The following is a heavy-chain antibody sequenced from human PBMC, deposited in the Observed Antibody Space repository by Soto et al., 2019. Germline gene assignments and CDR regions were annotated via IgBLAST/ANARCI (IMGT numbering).Heavy chain of an antibody. J-gene: IGHJ6*03. CDR1: GGSISSYY. V-gene: IGHV4-59*01. Sequence: SETLSLTCTVSGGSISSYYWSWIRQPPGKGLEWIGYIYYSGSTNYNPSLKSRVTISVDTSKNQFSLKLSSVTAADTAVYYCARGGSSTRIGYYYYMDVWGKGTTVTVSS. D-gene: IGHD6-13*01. CDR3: ARGGSSTRIGYYYYMDV. CDR2: IYYSGST.